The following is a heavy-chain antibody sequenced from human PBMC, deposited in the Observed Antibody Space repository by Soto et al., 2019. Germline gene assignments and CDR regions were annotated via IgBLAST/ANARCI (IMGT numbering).Heavy chain of an antibody. J-gene: IGHJ4*02. Sequence: QVQLVESGGGVVQPGRSLRLSCAASGFPFSGYGMHWVRQAPGKGLEWVALISYGGSNKYYAESVKGRFTISRDNAKNTVYLQMNSLRAEDTAVYYCAKDSRGPLDYWGQGTLVTVSS. CDR3: AKDSRGPLDY. CDR1: GFPFSGYG. CDR2: ISYGGSNK. V-gene: IGHV3-30*18.